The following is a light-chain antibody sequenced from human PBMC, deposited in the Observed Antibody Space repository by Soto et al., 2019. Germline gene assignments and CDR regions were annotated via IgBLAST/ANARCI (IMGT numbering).Light chain of an antibody. V-gene: IGKV3-15*01. CDR1: QSISSK. CDR2: GAS. Sequence: EIVMTQSPATLSVSPGERATLSCRASQSISSKLGWYQQRPGQAPRLLIYGASTMATGIPARFSGSGSGTEFTLTISSLQSEDSAVYYCRQYNSWTTITFGQGTRLEIK. J-gene: IGKJ5*01. CDR3: RQYNSWTTIT.